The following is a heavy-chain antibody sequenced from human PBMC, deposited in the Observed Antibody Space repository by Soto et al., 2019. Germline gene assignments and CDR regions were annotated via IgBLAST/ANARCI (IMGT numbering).Heavy chain of an antibody. V-gene: IGHV4-31*03. J-gene: IGHJ4*02. Sequence: SETLSLTCTVSVGSISSGGYYWSWIRQHPGKGLEWIGYIYYSGSTYYNPSLKSRVTISVDTSKNQFSLKLSSVTAADTAVYYCARDIVRSAGIFDFWGQGTLVTVS. CDR3: ARDIVRSAGIFDF. D-gene: IGHD2-15*01. CDR1: VGSISSGGYY. CDR2: IYYSGST.